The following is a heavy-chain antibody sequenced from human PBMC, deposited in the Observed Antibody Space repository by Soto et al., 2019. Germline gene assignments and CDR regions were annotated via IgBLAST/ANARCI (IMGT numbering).Heavy chain of an antibody. D-gene: IGHD5-18*01. CDR1: GFTISGCI. J-gene: IGHJ4*01. CDR2: ITIRTGNI. CDR3: VRDRDLDRDMVHADL. V-gene: IGHV3-48*02. Sequence: GGSLRLSCEASGFTISGCIMNWVRQAPGKGLEWLAYITIRTGNIVYADSVRGRFTISADNAENSVFLQMNSLRDEDTAVYFCVRDRDLDRDMVHADLWGQGTLVTVSS.